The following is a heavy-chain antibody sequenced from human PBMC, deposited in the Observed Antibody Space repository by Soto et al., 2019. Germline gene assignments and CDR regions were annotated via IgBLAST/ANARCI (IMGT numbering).Heavy chain of an antibody. Sequence: GASVKVSCKASGGTFSSYAISWVRQAPGQGLEWMGGIIPIFGTANYAQKFQGRVTITADKSTSTAYMELSSLRSEDTAVYYCARGGAVRFLEWFTGGAFDIWGQGTMVTVSS. D-gene: IGHD3-3*01. V-gene: IGHV1-69*06. CDR2: IIPIFGTA. CDR3: ARGGAVRFLEWFTGGAFDI. CDR1: GGTFSSYA. J-gene: IGHJ3*02.